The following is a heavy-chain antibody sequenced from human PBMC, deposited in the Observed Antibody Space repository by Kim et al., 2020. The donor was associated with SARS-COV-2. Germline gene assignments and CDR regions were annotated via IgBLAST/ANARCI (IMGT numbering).Heavy chain of an antibody. V-gene: IGHV3-23*01. CDR1: GFTFSSYA. CDR2: ISGSGGST. CDR3: AKSRRYCGGDCAKYYFDY. J-gene: IGHJ4*02. Sequence: GGSLRLSCAASGFTFSSYAMSWVRQAPGKGLEWVSAISGSGGSTYYADSVKGRFTISRDNSKNTLYLQMNSLRAEDTAVYYCAKSRRYCGGDCAKYYFDYWGQGTLVTVSS. D-gene: IGHD2-21*02.